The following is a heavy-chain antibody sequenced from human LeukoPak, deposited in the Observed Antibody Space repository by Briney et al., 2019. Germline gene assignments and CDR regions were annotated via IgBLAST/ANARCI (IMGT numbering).Heavy chain of an antibody. Sequence: PSETLSLTCTVSGGSISSYYWSWIRQPPGKGLEWIGYFYSGSTSYNVSLKSRVTISVDTSKNQVSLKLSSVTAADTAVYYCARGQLVFDYWGQGTLVTVSS. CDR1: GGSISSYY. CDR2: FYSGST. J-gene: IGHJ4*02. CDR3: ARGQLVFDY. V-gene: IGHV4-59*01. D-gene: IGHD6-13*01.